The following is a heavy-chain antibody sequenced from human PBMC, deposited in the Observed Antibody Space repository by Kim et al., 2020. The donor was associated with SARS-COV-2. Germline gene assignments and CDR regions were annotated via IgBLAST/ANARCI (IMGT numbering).Heavy chain of an antibody. J-gene: IGHJ6*02. Sequence: GGSLRLSCAASGFTFSSYGMHWVRQAPGKGLEWVAVIWYDGSNKYYADSVKGRFTISRDNSKNTLYLQMNSLRAEDTAVYYCAKDSAPQEYGDYEGYYYGMDVWGQGTTVTVSS. CDR2: IWYDGSNK. V-gene: IGHV3-33*06. D-gene: IGHD4-17*01. CDR3: AKDSAPQEYGDYEGYYYGMDV. CDR1: GFTFSSYG.